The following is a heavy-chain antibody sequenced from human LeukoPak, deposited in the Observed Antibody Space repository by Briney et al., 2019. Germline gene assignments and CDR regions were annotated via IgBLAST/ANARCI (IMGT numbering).Heavy chain of an antibody. CDR3: ARSDSSSWLYDY. Sequence: PSETLSLTCTVSGHFISSGYYWGWIRQPPGKGLEWIGSMYHSGSTFYNPSLESRVTVSVDTSKNQVSLQLRSVTAADTAVYYCARSDSSSWLYDYWGQGTLVTVSS. D-gene: IGHD6-13*01. V-gene: IGHV4-38-2*02. CDR2: MYHSGST. J-gene: IGHJ4*02. CDR1: GHFISSGYY.